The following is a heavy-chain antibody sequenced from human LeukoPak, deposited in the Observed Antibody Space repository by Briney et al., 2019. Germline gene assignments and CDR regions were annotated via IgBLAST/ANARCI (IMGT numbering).Heavy chain of an antibody. Sequence: GGSLRLSCTASGFILGDYDMSWFRQAPGKGLEWVGFIRSKAYGGTTEHAATVKGRFTISRGDSKSIAYLQMNSLKTEHTAVYYCTRVSYSSGLYYFDYWGQGTLVTVSS. D-gene: IGHD6-19*01. CDR3: TRVSYSSGLYYFDY. J-gene: IGHJ4*02. V-gene: IGHV3-49*03. CDR2: IRSKAYGGTT. CDR1: GFILGDYD.